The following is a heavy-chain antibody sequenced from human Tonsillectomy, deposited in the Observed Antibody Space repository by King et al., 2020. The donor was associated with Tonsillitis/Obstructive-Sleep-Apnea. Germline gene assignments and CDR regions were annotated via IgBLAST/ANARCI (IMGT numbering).Heavy chain of an antibody. J-gene: IGHJ3*02. CDR2: ISSSSSYT. CDR1: GFTFSDYY. Sequence: VQLVESGGGLVKPGGSLRLACAASGFTFSDYYMSWLRQAPGKGLEWVSYISSSSSYTNYADSVKGRFTISRDNAKNSLYLQMNSLRAEDTAVYYCARDFGVVPAAIGAFDIWGQGTMVTVSS. D-gene: IGHD2-2*02. CDR3: ARDFGVVPAAIGAFDI. V-gene: IGHV3-11*05.